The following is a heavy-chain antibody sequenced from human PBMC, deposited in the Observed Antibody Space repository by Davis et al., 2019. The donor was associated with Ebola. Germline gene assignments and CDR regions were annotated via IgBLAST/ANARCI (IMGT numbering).Heavy chain of an antibody. V-gene: IGHV3-23*01. CDR2: ISGSGGST. CDR3: AKESYSSTWSKHEEYFQY. D-gene: IGHD6-13*01. Sequence: PGGSLRLSCATSGFTFSNYAMSWVRQAPGKGLEWVSTISGSGGSTYYADSVKGRFTISRDNSKNTLYLQLNSLRADDTAVYYCAKESYSSTWSKHEEYFQYWGQGTLVTVSS. CDR1: GFTFSNYA. J-gene: IGHJ1*01.